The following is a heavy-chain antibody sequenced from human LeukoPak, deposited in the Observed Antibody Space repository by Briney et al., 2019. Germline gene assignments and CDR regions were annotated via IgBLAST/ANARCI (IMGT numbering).Heavy chain of an antibody. J-gene: IGHJ5*02. CDR1: GFTFDDYA. D-gene: IGHD6-13*01. Sequence: LTGGSLRLSCAASGFTFDDYAMHWVRQAPGKGLEWVSYISSSSSTIYYADSVKGRFTISRDNAKNSLYPQMNSLRAEDTAVYYCAREGVSWLKENWFDPWGQGTLVTVSS. CDR2: ISSSSSTI. V-gene: IGHV3-48*01. CDR3: AREGVSWLKENWFDP.